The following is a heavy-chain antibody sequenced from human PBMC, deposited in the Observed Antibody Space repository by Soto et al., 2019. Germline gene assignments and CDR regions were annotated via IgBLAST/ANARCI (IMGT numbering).Heavy chain of an antibody. D-gene: IGHD4-17*01. CDR2: LFSGGST. J-gene: IGHJ2*01. CDR3: ARASHGDYVVYFDL. Sequence: GGSLRLSCAASGFTVSNNYMSWVRQAPGRGLEWLSILFSGGSTYYADSVKGRFTISRDNSKNILYLQMNSLRADDTAVYYCARASHGDYVVYFDLWGRGTLVTVSS. CDR1: GFTVSNNY. V-gene: IGHV3-66*01.